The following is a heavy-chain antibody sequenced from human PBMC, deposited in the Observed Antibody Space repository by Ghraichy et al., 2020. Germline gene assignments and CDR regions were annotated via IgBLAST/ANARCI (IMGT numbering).Heavy chain of an antibody. J-gene: IGHJ4*02. CDR3: ARFQTGEDTAMATGYFDY. D-gene: IGHD5-18*01. CDR1: GYRFTSYW. CDR2: IYPGDSDT. V-gene: IGHV5-51*01. Sequence: GESLNISCKGSGYRFTSYWIGWVRQMPGKGLEWMGIIYPGDSDTRYSPSFQGQVTISADKSVSTAYLQWSSLKASDTAMYYCARFQTGEDTAMATGYFDYWGQGTLVTVSS.